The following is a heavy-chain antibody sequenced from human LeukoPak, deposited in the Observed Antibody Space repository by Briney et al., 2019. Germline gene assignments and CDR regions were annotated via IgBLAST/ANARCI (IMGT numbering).Heavy chain of an antibody. CDR3: ASFRSLRWYSLP. D-gene: IGHD2-15*01. J-gene: IGHJ5*02. Sequence: GESLKISCAASGFTFSSYAMSWVRQAPGKGLEWVSAISGSGGSTYYADSVKGRFTISRDNSKNTLYLQMNSLRAEDTAVYYCASFRSLRWYSLPWGQGTLVTVSS. CDR2: ISGSGGST. V-gene: IGHV3-23*01. CDR1: GFTFSSYA.